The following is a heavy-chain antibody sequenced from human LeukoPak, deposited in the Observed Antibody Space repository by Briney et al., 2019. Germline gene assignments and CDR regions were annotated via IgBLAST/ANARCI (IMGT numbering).Heavy chain of an antibody. CDR2: INTNTGNP. D-gene: IGHD3-10*01. Sequence: ASVKVSCKASGYTFTNYVMNWVRQAPGQGLEWMGWINTNTGNPTYAQDFTGRFVFSLDTSVSTAYLQISSLKAEDTAVYYCARGQYNSRSFALDYWGQGTLVTVSS. CDR3: ARGQYNSRSFALDY. V-gene: IGHV7-4-1*02. CDR1: GYTFTNYV. J-gene: IGHJ4*02.